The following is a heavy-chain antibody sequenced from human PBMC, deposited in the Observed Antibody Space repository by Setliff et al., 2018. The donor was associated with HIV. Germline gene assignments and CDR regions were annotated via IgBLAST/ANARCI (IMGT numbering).Heavy chain of an antibody. J-gene: IGHJ4*02. CDR1: AYIFTNYW. Sequence: GESLKISCKASAYIFTNYWIAWVRQTPGKGLEWMGIIYPGDSDTRYRPSFQGQVTISVDKSINTAYLQWTGLKASDSATYYCAASFNDKSDYYSVFVYWGQGTLVTVSS. V-gene: IGHV5-51*01. D-gene: IGHD3-22*01. CDR2: IYPGDSDT. CDR3: AASFNDKSDYYSVFVY.